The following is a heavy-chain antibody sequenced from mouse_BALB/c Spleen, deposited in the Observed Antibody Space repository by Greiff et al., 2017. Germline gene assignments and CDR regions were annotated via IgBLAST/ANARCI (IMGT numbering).Heavy chain of an antibody. CDR1: GFTFSSFG. CDR2: ISSGSSTI. CDR3: ARSDYYGSSPFAY. Sequence: LVESGGGLVQPGGSRQLSCAASGFTFSSFGMHWVRQAPEKGLEWVAYISSGSSTIYYADTVKGRFTISRDNPKNTLFLQMTSLRSEDTAMYYCARSDYYGSSPFAYWGQGTLVTVSA. V-gene: IGHV5-17*02. D-gene: IGHD1-1*01. J-gene: IGHJ3*01.